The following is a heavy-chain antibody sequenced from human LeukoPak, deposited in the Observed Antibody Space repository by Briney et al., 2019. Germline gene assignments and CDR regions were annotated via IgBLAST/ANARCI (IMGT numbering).Heavy chain of an antibody. CDR2: INHSGST. Sequence: ASETLSLTCAVYGGSFSGYYWSWIRQPPGKGLEWIGEINHSGSTNYNPSLKSRVTISVDTSKNQFSLKLRSVTAADTAVYYCARARGYSYGLMGWFDPRGQGTLVTVSS. D-gene: IGHD5-18*01. CDR3: ARARGYSYGLMGWFDP. V-gene: IGHV4-34*01. J-gene: IGHJ5*02. CDR1: GGSFSGYY.